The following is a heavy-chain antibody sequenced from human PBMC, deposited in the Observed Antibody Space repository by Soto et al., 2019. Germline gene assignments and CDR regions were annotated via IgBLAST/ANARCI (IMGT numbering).Heavy chain of an antibody. D-gene: IGHD6-19*01. CDR3: AKDIAVAGTGYYYYYGIDV. Sequence: GGSLRLSCAASGFTFEDYPMHWVRQAPGKGLEWVSLISWDGAYTYYADSVKARFIISRDNSRNSLYLQMTSLRAEDTAFYYCAKDIAVAGTGYYYYYGIDVWGQGTTVTVS. V-gene: IGHV3-43D*04. CDR2: ISWDGAYT. CDR1: GFTFEDYP. J-gene: IGHJ6*02.